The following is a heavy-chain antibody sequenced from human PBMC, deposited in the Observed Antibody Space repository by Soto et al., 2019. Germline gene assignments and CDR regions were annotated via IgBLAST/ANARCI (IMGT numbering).Heavy chain of an antibody. J-gene: IGHJ3*02. CDR2: IYWDDDT. CDR3: AHLSPYYTEISGHAFDI. Sequence: QITLKESGPTLVKPTQTLTLTCTFSGFSLSTSGVAVGWIRQPPGKALEWLALIYWDDDTRYSPSLKSRLTITKDASSNQVVLTMTSMYPVDTATYYCAHLSPYYTEISGHAFDIWGQGTLVTVSS. D-gene: IGHD3-22*01. CDR1: GFSLSTSGVA. V-gene: IGHV2-5*02.